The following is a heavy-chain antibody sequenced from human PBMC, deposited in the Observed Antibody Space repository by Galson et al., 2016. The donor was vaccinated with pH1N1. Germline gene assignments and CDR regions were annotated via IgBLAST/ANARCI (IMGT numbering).Heavy chain of an antibody. J-gene: IGHJ5*02. V-gene: IGHV1-69*13. CDR2: LIPILGTP. CDR3: TRDLGRLRES. D-gene: IGHD1-26*01. Sequence: SVKVSCKASGLTFTLTSADINWVRQAPGQGLEWMGGLIPILGTPDYAQTLQGRVTITADENTNTAYMEMSSLRAEDTAVYYCTRDLGRLRESWGQGTLVTVSS. CDR1: GLTFTLTSAD.